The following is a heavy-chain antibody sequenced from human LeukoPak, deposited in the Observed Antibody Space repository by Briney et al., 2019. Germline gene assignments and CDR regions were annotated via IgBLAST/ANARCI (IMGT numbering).Heavy chain of an antibody. Sequence: ASVKVSCKASGGTFSSYAISWVRQAPGQGLEWMGWMNPNSGNTGYAQKFQGRVTMTRNTSISTAYMELSSLRSEDTAVYYCARGFYDILTGSYYFDYWGQGTLVTVSS. J-gene: IGHJ4*02. D-gene: IGHD3-9*01. V-gene: IGHV1-8*02. CDR2: MNPNSGNT. CDR1: GGTFSSYA. CDR3: ARGFYDILTGSYYFDY.